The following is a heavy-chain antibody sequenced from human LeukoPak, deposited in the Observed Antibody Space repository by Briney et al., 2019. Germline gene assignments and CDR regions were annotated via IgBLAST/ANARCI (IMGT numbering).Heavy chain of an antibody. J-gene: IGHJ5*01. CDR2: ISGSGGST. Sequence: GRSLRLSCGASGFTFSSYAMNWVRQAPGRGLEWVSAISGSGGSTYYADSVKSRFTISRDNSKNTVYLQMYSLRAEDTAVYYCAKDQRLGYYDSTGYCDSWGQGTLVTVSS. D-gene: IGHD3-22*01. CDR1: GFTFSSYA. CDR3: AKDQRLGYYDSTGYCDS. V-gene: IGHV3-23*01.